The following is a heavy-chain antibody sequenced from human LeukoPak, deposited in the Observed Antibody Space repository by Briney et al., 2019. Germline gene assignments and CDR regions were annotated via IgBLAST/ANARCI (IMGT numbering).Heavy chain of an antibody. CDR3: ARGSYSWDYFDY. J-gene: IGHJ4*02. D-gene: IGHD4-11*01. Sequence: GGSLRLSCAASGFTFSSYSMNWVRQAPGKGLEWVSSISSSSSYIYYADSVKGRFTISRDNAKNSLYLQMNSLRAEDTAVYYCARGSYSWDYFDYWGQGTLDTVSS. CDR2: ISSSSSYI. CDR1: GFTFSSYS. V-gene: IGHV3-21*01.